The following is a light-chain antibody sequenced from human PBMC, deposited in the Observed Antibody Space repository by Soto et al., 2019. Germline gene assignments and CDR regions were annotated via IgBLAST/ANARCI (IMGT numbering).Light chain of an antibody. CDR1: PSVSSD. CDR2: DAS. V-gene: IGKV3-11*01. CDR3: QQRSNWPPV. J-gene: IGKJ2*01. Sequence: EIVLTQSPATLSLSPGERATLSCRASPSVSSDLAWYQQKPGQAPRLLIYDASNRATGIPARFSGSGSGTDFTLPISRLEPEDVAVYYCQQRSNWPPVLGQGTKLEIK.